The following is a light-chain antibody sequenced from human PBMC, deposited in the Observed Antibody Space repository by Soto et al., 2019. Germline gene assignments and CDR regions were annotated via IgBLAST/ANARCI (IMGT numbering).Light chain of an antibody. CDR1: SGHSNYA. J-gene: IGLJ1*01. V-gene: IGLV4-69*01. CDR2: LNSDDSH. Sequence: QLVLTQSPSASASLGASVKLTCTLSSGHSNYAIAWHQQQPEKGPRYLMKLNSDDSHSKGDGIPDRFSGSSSGAERYLTISSLQSEDEADYYCQTWVTGIYVFGTGTKVTVL. CDR3: QTWVTGIYV.